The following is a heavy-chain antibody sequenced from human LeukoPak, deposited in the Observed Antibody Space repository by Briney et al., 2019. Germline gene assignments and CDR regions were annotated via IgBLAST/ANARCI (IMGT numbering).Heavy chain of an antibody. CDR3: ARDARPGPLGYYYMDV. Sequence: AGGSLRLSCAASGFTFSSYSMNWVRQAPGKGLEWVSSISSSSSYIYYADSVKGRFTISRDNAKNSLYLQMNSLRAEDTAVYYCARDARPGPLGYYYMDVWGKGTTVTVSS. J-gene: IGHJ6*03. V-gene: IGHV3-21*01. CDR2: ISSSSSYI. CDR1: GFTFSSYS.